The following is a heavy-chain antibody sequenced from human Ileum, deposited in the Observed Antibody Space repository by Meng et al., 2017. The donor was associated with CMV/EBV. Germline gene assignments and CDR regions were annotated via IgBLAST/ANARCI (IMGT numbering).Heavy chain of an antibody. Sequence: GGSLRLSCAASGFTFNTFWMTWVRQAPGKGLEWVANIKEDGTGQWYVDSVKGRFTISRDDARKSVYLQMNSLRAEDTAVYYCVRYENLQHGMDVWGQGTTVTCSS. V-gene: IGHV3-7*01. CDR1: GFTFNTFW. J-gene: IGHJ6*01. CDR3: VRYENLQHGMDV. CDR2: IKEDGTGQ. D-gene: IGHD1-1*01.